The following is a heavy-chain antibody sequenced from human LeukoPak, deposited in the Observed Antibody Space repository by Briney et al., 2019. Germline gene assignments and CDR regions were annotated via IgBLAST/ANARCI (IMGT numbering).Heavy chain of an antibody. V-gene: IGHV3-21*01. CDR2: ISSKSGYI. J-gene: IGHJ4*02. D-gene: IGHD3/OR15-3a*01. CDR3: ARVRTAYYPDY. Sequence: PGGSLRLSWVASGLTFDTYTMNWVRQAPGKGLEWVSSISSKSGYIHYADSVKGRFIISRDNAKNSLSLQMHSLRAEDTAVYYCARVRTAYYPDYWGQGTLVTVPS. CDR1: GLTFDTYT.